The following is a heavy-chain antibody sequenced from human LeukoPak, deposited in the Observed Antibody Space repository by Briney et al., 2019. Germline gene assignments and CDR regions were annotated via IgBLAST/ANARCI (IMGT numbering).Heavy chain of an antibody. CDR3: AKTGGYYDTSDLYRPDVFDI. Sequence: GGSLRLSCAASGFTFSSYAMSWARQAPGKGLEWVSAIYGSGDTTYYADSVKGRFTVSRDNSKNTLYLQMDGLRAEDTAVYYCAKTGGYYDTSDLYRPDVFDIWGQGTVVTVSS. V-gene: IGHV3-23*01. J-gene: IGHJ3*02. CDR2: IYGSGDTT. D-gene: IGHD3-22*01. CDR1: GFTFSSYA.